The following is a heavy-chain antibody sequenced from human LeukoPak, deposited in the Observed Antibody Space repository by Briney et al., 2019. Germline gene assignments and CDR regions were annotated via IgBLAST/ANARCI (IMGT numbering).Heavy chain of an antibody. CDR2: INHSGST. J-gene: IGHJ4*02. Sequence: PSETLSLTCAVYGGSFSGYYWSWIRHPPGKGLEWIGEINHSGSTNYNPSLKSRVTISVDTSKNQFSLKLSSVTAADTAVYYCARGRSSGWSVWGQGTLVTVSS. CDR1: GGSFSGYY. D-gene: IGHD6-19*01. V-gene: IGHV4-34*01. CDR3: ARGRSSGWSV.